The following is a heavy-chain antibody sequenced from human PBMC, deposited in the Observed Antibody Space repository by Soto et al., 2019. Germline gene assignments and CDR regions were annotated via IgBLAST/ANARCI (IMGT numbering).Heavy chain of an antibody. CDR2: AYYGGNT. D-gene: IGHD5-12*01. V-gene: IGHV4-59*08. Sequence: QVQLQESGPGLVKPSETLSLTCTVSGDSISSYYWSWIRQPPGKVLEWIGYAYYGGNTNYNPSLKSRVTISVDTSKSQFALELSSVSVADTAVYYCAKHLSAWLRMEAFDVWGPGTMVTVSS. CDR1: GDSISSYY. J-gene: IGHJ3*01. CDR3: AKHLSAWLRMEAFDV.